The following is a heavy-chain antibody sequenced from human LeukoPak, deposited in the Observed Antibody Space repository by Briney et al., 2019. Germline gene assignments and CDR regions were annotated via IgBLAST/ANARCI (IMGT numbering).Heavy chain of an antibody. D-gene: IGHD3-22*01. V-gene: IGHV4-4*07. CDR3: ASQGDSSGYYRGFDP. J-gene: IGHJ5*02. Sequence: SETLSLTCSVSDGSMKSYHWSWIRQPAGKGLEWIGRIYTSGSTDYNPSLMSRVTISVDTSKIQFSLKLTSVTAADTAVYYCASQGDSSGYYRGFDPWGQGTLVTVSS. CDR1: DGSMKSYH. CDR2: IYTSGST.